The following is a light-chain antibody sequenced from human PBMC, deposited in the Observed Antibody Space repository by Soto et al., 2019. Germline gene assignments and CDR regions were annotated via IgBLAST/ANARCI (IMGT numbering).Light chain of an antibody. CDR3: QHYENSLWT. CDR2: AAS. Sequence: EIVLTQSPDTLSLSPGERVTLSCRASQSVSGKNFAWYQQKPGQAPRLLIYAASTRPAVIPDRFSGSGSGTDFHLTISRLETEDFAVYYCQHYENSLWTFGQGTKVEIK. J-gene: IGKJ1*01. V-gene: IGKV3-20*01. CDR1: QSVSGKN.